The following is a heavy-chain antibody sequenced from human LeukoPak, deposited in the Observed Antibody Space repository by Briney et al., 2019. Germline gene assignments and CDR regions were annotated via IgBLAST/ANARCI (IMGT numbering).Heavy chain of an antibody. CDR2: MNPNSGNT. J-gene: IGHJ4*02. Sequence: GASVKVSCKASGYTFTSYDINWVRQATGQGLEWMGWMNPNSGNTGYAQKFQGRVTMTRNTSISTAYMELSSLRSEDTAVYYCARGISGSYPAGFDYWGQGTLVTVSS. CDR1: GYTFTSYD. D-gene: IGHD1-26*01. V-gene: IGHV1-8*01. CDR3: ARGISGSYPAGFDY.